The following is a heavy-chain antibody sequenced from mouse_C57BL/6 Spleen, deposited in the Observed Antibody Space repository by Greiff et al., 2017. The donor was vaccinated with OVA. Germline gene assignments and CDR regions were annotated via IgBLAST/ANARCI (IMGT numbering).Heavy chain of an antibody. CDR1: GFSLSTSGMG. J-gene: IGHJ1*03. CDR3: ARRDNYYPEYFDV. V-gene: IGHV8-12*01. CDR2: IYWDDDK. Sequence: QVTLKESGPGILQSSQTLSLTCSFSGFSLSTSGMGVSWIRQPSGKGLEWLAHIYWDDDKRYNPSLKSRLTISKDTSRNQVFLKITSVDTADTATYYCARRDNYYPEYFDVWGTGTTVTVSS. D-gene: IGHD1-1*01.